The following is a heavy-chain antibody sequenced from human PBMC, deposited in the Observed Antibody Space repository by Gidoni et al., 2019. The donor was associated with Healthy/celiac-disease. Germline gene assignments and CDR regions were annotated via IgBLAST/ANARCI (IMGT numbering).Heavy chain of an antibody. CDR2: IYYSGST. CDR3: AREAVAGSVDY. J-gene: IGHJ4*02. V-gene: IGHV4-30-4*01. CDR1: SGDDY. D-gene: IGHD6-19*01. Sequence: SGDDYWIWIRHPPGKGLEWIGYIYYSGSTYYNPYLKSRVTISVDTSKNQFSLKLSSVTAADTAVYYCAREAVAGSVDYWGQGTLVTVSS.